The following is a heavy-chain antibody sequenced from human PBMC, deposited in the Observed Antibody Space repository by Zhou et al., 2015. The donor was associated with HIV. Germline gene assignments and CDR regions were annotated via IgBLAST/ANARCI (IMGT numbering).Heavy chain of an antibody. J-gene: IGHJ4*02. D-gene: IGHD3-16*01. CDR1: GGTFSSYT. CDR3: ARSRTLGEVGDDY. Sequence: QVQLVQSGAEVKKPGSSVKVSCKASGGTFSSYTISWVRQAPGQGLEWMGRIIPILGIANYAQKFQGRVTITADKSTSTAYMELSSLRSEDTAVYYCARSRTLGEVGDDYWGQGTLVTVSS. V-gene: IGHV1-69*02. CDR2: IIPILGIA.